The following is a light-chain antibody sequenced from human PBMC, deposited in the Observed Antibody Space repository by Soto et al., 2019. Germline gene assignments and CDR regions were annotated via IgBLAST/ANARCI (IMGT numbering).Light chain of an antibody. V-gene: IGKV3-11*01. J-gene: IGKJ5*01. CDR3: QLRTT. CDR1: QSVSSY. Sequence: EIVLTQSPATLSLSPGERATLSCRASQSVSSYLAWYQQKPGQAPRLLIYGASSRATGIPDRFSGSESRTDFTLTISSLEPDDFAVYYCQLRTTFGQGTRLEIK. CDR2: GAS.